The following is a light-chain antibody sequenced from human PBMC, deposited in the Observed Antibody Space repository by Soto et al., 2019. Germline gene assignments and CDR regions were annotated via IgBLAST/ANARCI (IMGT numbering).Light chain of an antibody. CDR2: DDG. J-gene: IGLJ3*02. CDR3: QVWDSSSDHWV. CDR1: NIGSKS. Sequence: SYELTQPPSVSVAPGQTARFTCGGNNIGSKSVYWYQQKTGHAPVLVEYDDGDRPSGIPERFSGSNSGNTATLTISRVEAGDEADYYCQVWDSSSDHWVFGGGTKLTVL. V-gene: IGLV3-21*02.